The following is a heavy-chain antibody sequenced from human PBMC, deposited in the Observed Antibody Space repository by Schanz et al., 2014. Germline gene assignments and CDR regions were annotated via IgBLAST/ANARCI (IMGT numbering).Heavy chain of an antibody. CDR3: ARDGGRDGYNLAFDV. J-gene: IGHJ3*01. D-gene: IGHD5-12*01. CDR2: MYINSGST. CDR1: GFTVSSSY. V-gene: IGHV3-66*01. Sequence: VQLVESGGGVVQPGGSLRLSCAASGFTVSSSYMSWVRQAPGKGLEWISSMYINSGSTQYADSVKGRFIISRDSSKNTLFLQMNSLRAEDTAVYFCARDGGRDGYNLAFDVWGQGTLVTVSS.